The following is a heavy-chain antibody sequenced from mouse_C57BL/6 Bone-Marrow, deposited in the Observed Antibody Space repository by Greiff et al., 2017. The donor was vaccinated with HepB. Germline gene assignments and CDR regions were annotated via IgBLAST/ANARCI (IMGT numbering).Heavy chain of an antibody. D-gene: IGHD3-2*02. CDR3: ARQLRLRGFAY. Sequence: LQQSGASVKISCKASGYAFSSYWMNWVKQRHGKGLEWIGQIYPGDGDTNYNGKFKGKATLTADKSSSTAYMQLSSLTSEDSAVYFCARQLRLRGFAYWGQGTLVTVSA. J-gene: IGHJ3*01. V-gene: IGHV1-80*01. CDR1: GYAFSSYW. CDR2: IYPGDGDT.